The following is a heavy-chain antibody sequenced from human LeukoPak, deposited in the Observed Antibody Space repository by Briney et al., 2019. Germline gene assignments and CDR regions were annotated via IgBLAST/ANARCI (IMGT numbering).Heavy chain of an antibody. D-gene: IGHD4-23*01. CDR1: VFTFSSYA. CDR3: PERAYGGPFDY. Sequence: GGSLTLSCGASVFTFSSYAMMCVRHARGKGREGVSAISGSGGSTYYADSVKGRFTISRDNSKNKLYLQMNSLRAGDTAVYYCPERAYGGPFDYWGQGDLLSVSS. V-gene: IGHV3-23*01. CDR2: ISGSGGST. J-gene: IGHJ4*02.